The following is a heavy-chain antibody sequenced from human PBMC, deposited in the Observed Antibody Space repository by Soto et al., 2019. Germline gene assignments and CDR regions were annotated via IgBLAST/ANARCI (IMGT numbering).Heavy chain of an antibody. CDR1: GFTFSSYT. J-gene: IGHJ6*03. V-gene: IGHV3-23*01. Sequence: GGSLRLSCAASGFTFSSYTMSCVRQAPGKGLEWVSAISGSSGSTYYADSVKGRFTISRDNSKITVYLQMNSLRFEDTAVYYCANSVYIVVVPATYGAYMDVWGKGTTVTVSS. CDR3: ANSVYIVVVPATYGAYMDV. CDR2: ISGSSGST. D-gene: IGHD2-2*01.